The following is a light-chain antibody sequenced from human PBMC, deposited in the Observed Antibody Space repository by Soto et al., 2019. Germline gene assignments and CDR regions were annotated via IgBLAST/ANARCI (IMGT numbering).Light chain of an antibody. CDR3: QAYDYTLTASV. Sequence: QSVLTQPPSVSGAPGQRVTLSCTGNTSNLGAGYDVHWYQQLPGAAPKLVIFGNRNRPSGAPERFSGSKSGTSASLAITGLQAEDEADYDCQAYDYTLTASVFGGGTKLTVL. CDR1: TSNLGAGYD. CDR2: GNR. V-gene: IGLV1-40*01. J-gene: IGLJ3*02.